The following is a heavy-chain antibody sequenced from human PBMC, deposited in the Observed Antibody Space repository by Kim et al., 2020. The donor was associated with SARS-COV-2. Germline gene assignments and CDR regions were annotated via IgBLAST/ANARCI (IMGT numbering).Heavy chain of an antibody. V-gene: IGHV3-23*01. CDR3: ARRGGFDY. Sequence: GDSTNYADSVKGRFTISRDNSKNTLYLQMNSLRAEETVVYYCARRGGFDYWGQGTLVTVSS. D-gene: IGHD3-10*01. J-gene: IGHJ4*02. CDR2: GDST.